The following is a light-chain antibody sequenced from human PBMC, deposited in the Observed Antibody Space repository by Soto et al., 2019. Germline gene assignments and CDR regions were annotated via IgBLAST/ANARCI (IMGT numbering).Light chain of an antibody. CDR1: RDIGND. V-gene: IGKV1-17*01. Sequence: DIQMTQSPSSLSASVGDRVTIACRASRDIGNDLGWYQQKPGEAPKRLISFASSLESGVPSRFSGSGSGTGFTLAISSLLPEDFATYYCLQYHSYPRTFGGGTKVEI. CDR2: FAS. J-gene: IGKJ4*01. CDR3: LQYHSYPRT.